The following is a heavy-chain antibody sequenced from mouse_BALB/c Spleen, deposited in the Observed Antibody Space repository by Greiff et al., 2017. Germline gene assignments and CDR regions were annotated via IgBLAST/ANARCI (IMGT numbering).Heavy chain of an antibody. D-gene: IGHD1-1*02. V-gene: IGHV1-69*01. CDR2: IDTSDSYT. CDR1: GYTFTDYW. Sequence: QVQLQQPGAELVMPGASVKMSCKASGYTFTDYWMHWVKQRPGQGLEWIGAIDTSDSYTSYNQKFKGKATLTVDESSSTAYMQLSSLTSEDSAVYYCARFLGNYAMDYWGQGTSVTVSS. CDR3: ARFLGNYAMDY. J-gene: IGHJ4*01.